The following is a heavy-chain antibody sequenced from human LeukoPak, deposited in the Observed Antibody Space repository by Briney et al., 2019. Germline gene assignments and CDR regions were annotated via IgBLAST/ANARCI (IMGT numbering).Heavy chain of an antibody. V-gene: IGHV1-18*01. CDR1: GYTFTSYG. J-gene: IGHJ6*03. CDR2: ISAYNGNT. D-gene: IGHD1-7*01. CDR3: ARNYIHYYYMDV. Sequence: ASVKVSCKASGYTFTSYGISWVRQAPGQGLEWMGWISAYNGNTNYAQKLQGRVTMTTDTSTGTAYMELRSLRSDDTAVYYCARNYIHYYYMDVWGKGTTVTVSS.